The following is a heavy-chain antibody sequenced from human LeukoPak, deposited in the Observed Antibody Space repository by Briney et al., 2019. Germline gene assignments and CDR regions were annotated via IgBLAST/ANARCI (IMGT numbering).Heavy chain of an antibody. J-gene: IGHJ4*02. V-gene: IGHV1-2*02. D-gene: IGHD2-15*01. CDR3: ARESASLNEVEEFDY. CDR2: INPNSGGT. Sequence: ASVKVSCKASGYSFNSQGMNWARQAPGHGLEWLGWINPNSGGTNYAQKFQGRVTMTRDTSISTAYMELSRLRSDDTAVYYCARESASLNEVEEFDYWGQGTLVTVSS. CDR1: GYSFNSQG.